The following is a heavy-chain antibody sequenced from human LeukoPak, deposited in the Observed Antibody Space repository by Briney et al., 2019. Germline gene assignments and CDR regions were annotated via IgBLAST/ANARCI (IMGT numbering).Heavy chain of an antibody. D-gene: IGHD4-11*01. CDR3: AKSRAKTVTTATVDY. CDR2: TSGSGGST. J-gene: IGHJ4*02. V-gene: IGHV3-23*01. Sequence: GGSLRLSCAASGFTFSSYAMSGVRQAPGKGLEWVSATSGSGGSTYYADSVKGRFTISRDNSKNTLYLQMNSLRAEDTAEYYCAKSRAKTVTTATVDYWGQGTLVTVSS. CDR1: GFTFSSYA.